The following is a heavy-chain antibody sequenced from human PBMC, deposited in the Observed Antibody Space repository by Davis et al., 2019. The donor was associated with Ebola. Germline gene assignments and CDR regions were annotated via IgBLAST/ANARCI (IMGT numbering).Heavy chain of an antibody. CDR1: GYTFTSYA. CDR3: ARSSLEWLLFHYYYYGMDV. CDR2: INTNTGNP. J-gene: IGHJ6*02. Sequence: AASVKVSCKASGYTFTSYAMNWVRQAPGQGLEWMGWINTNTGNPTYAQGFTGRFVFSLDTSVSTAYLQISSLKAEDTAVYYCARSSLEWLLFHYYYYGMDVWGQGTTVTVSS. V-gene: IGHV7-4-1*02. D-gene: IGHD3-3*01.